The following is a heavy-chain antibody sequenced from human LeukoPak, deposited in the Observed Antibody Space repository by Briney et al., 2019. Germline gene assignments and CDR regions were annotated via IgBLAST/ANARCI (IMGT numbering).Heavy chain of an antibody. D-gene: IGHD3-9*01. CDR1: GFSFSSYS. CDR2: ISSYTIT. J-gene: IGHJ6*03. CDR3: ARDRDGYDILTGRYYYYMDV. Sequence: PGGSLRLSCAAAGFSFSSYSMNWVRQAPGKRLEWIAYISSYTITYYADFVKGRFTISRDNAKKSLDLQMNSLRAEDTAVYYCARDRDGYDILTGRYYYYMDVWGKGTTVTISS. V-gene: IGHV3-48*01.